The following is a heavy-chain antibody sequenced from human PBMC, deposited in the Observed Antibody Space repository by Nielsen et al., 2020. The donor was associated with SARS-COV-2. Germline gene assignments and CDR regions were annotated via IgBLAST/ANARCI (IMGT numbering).Heavy chain of an antibody. J-gene: IGHJ6*02. D-gene: IGHD3-10*01. CDR1: GITFSNYG. CDR2: INWNGGST. V-gene: IGHV3-20*01. CDR3: VRGAGPMDV. Sequence: GESLKISCAASGITFSNYGMSWVRRAPGKGLEWVSGINWNGGSTGYADSVKGRFTISRDNAKNSLYLQMNSLRAEDTALYHCVRGAGPMDVWGQGTTVIVSS.